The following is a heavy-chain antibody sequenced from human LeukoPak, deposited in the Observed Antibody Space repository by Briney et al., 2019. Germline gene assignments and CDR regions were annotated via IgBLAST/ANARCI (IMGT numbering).Heavy chain of an antibody. CDR1: GFTFTTYD. J-gene: IGHJ4*02. Sequence: PGRSLRLSCAASGFTFTTYDMDWVRQAPGKGLEWVAVISSDGSIKYYADSVKGRFTISRDNSKNTLYLQMNSLRAEDTAVYYCARDFVEKTTIPSDYWGQGTLVTVSS. V-gene: IGHV3-30-3*01. D-gene: IGHD5-24*01. CDR2: ISSDGSIK. CDR3: ARDFVEKTTIPSDY.